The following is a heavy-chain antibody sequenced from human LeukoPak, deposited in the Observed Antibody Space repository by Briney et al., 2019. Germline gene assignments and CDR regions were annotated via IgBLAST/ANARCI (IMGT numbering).Heavy chain of an antibody. CDR1: GGSFSGYY. J-gene: IGHJ5*02. CDR2: INHSGST. D-gene: IGHD1-14*01. Sequence: SETLSLTCAVYGGSFSGYYWSWIRQPPGKGLEWIGEINHSGSTNYNPSLKSRVTISVDTSKNQFSLKLSSVTAADTAVYYCARLSVRRWFDPWGQGTLVTVSS. V-gene: IGHV4-34*01. CDR3: ARLSVRRWFDP.